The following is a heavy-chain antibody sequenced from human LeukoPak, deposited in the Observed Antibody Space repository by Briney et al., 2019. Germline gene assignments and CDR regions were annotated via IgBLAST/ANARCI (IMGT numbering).Heavy chain of an antibody. J-gene: IGHJ3*02. V-gene: IGHV6-1*01. CDR2: TYYRSKWYI. CDR3: SRGSAFDI. Sequence: SQTLSLTCAISGDSVSSNSASWNWIRQSPSRGLEWLGRTYYRSKWYIDYAVSLKSRITINPDTSKNHFSLQLNSVTPEDTAVYYCSRGSAFDIWGQGTVVTVSS. CDR1: GDSVSSNSAS.